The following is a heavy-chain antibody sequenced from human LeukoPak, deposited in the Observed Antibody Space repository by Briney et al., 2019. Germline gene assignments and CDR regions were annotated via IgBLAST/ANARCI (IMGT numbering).Heavy chain of an antibody. Sequence: GGSLRLSCAASGFTFSSYGMSWVRQAPGKGLEWVSAISGSGGSTYYADSVKGRFTISRDNSKNTLYLQMNSLRAEDTAVYYCAKDWSLWFGELLWGFDYWGQGTLVTVSS. V-gene: IGHV3-23*01. J-gene: IGHJ4*02. CDR1: GFTFSSYG. CDR3: AKDWSLWFGELLWGFDY. D-gene: IGHD3-10*01. CDR2: ISGSGGST.